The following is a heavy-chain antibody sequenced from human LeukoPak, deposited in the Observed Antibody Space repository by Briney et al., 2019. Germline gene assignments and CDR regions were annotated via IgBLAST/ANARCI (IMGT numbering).Heavy chain of an antibody. Sequence: PGGSLRLSCAASGFTFSSYGMHWVRQAPGKGLEWVAVISYDGSNKYYADSVKGRFTISRDNSKNTLHLQMNSLRAEDTAVYYCAKDKRRSRGVGATALDYWGQGTLVTVSS. V-gene: IGHV3-30*18. CDR1: GFTFSSYG. J-gene: IGHJ4*02. CDR3: AKDKRRSRGVGATALDY. CDR2: ISYDGSNK. D-gene: IGHD1-26*01.